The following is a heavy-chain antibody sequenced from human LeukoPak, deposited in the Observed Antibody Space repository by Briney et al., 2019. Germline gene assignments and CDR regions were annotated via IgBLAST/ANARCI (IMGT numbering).Heavy chain of an antibody. J-gene: IGHJ4*02. D-gene: IGHD3-10*01. Sequence: SQTLSLTCAVSVGSISSGGYSWSWIRQPPGKGLEWIGYIYHSGSTYDNPSINSRVTISVERPKNQFSLKLSSVTAADTAVYYCARASSRGTMVRGVFDYWGQGTLVTVSS. CDR2: IYHSGST. CDR3: ARASSRGTMVRGVFDY. V-gene: IGHV4-30-2*01. CDR1: VGSISSGGYS.